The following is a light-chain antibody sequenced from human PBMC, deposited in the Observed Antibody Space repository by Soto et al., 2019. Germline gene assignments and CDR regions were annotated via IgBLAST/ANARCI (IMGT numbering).Light chain of an antibody. CDR2: AAS. Sequence: IPVTKSAVALSASAGDRVTITCRASHSFNNWFGWYQQKPGKAPKILSYAASSLQSGVQSRFSGSGCGTDFTITISSLQREDVEAYYFQQSCRSSGTFGQGNKVDI. CDR1: HSFNNW. V-gene: IGKV1-39*01. J-gene: IGKJ1*01. CDR3: QQSCRSSGT.